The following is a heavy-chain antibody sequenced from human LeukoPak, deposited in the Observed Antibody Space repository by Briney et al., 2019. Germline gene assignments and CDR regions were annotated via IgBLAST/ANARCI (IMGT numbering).Heavy chain of an antibody. CDR3: ASTIAVAGGPLPYYFDY. D-gene: IGHD6-19*01. J-gene: IGHJ4*02. CDR1: GGTFSSYA. Sequence: SVKVSCKASGGTFSSYAISWVQQAPGQGLEWMGGIIPIFGTANYAQKFQGRVTITADESTSTAYMELSSLRSEDTAVYYCASTIAVAGGPLPYYFDYWGQGTLVTVSS. CDR2: IIPIFGTA. V-gene: IGHV1-69*01.